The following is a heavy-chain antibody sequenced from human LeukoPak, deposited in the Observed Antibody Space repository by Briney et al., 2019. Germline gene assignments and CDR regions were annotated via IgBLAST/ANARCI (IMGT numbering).Heavy chain of an antibody. Sequence: PGGSLRLSCAASGFTFTSYGMSWVRQAPGKGLEWVSGISGSGGNTYYADSVKGRFTISRDNSKNTLYLQMNSLRAEDTAVYYCARGLVYSYGPLSYWGQGTLVTVSS. CDR2: ISGSGGNT. D-gene: IGHD5-18*01. CDR3: ARGLVYSYGPLSY. V-gene: IGHV3-23*01. CDR1: GFTFTSYG. J-gene: IGHJ4*02.